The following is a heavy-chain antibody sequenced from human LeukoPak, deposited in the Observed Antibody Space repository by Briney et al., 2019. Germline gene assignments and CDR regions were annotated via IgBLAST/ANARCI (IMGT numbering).Heavy chain of an antibody. D-gene: IGHD6-19*01. Sequence: GESLKISCKGSGYSFTSYWIGWVRQMPGKGLEWMGIIYPGDSETRYSPSFQGQVTISADKSIRITYLQWNSLKTSDTAMYYCARPLRYSSGWPPVGYWGQGTLVTVSS. CDR1: GYSFTSYW. CDR2: IYPGDSET. J-gene: IGHJ4*02. CDR3: ARPLRYSSGWPPVGY. V-gene: IGHV5-51*01.